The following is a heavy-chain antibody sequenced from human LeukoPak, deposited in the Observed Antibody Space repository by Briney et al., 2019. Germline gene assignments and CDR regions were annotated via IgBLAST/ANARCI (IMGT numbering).Heavy chain of an antibody. J-gene: IGHJ4*02. CDR1: GYTFTGYY. V-gene: IGHV1-2*02. D-gene: IGHD4-23*01. CDR2: INPNSGGT. Sequence: ASVKVSCKASGYTFTGYYMHWVRQAPGQGLEWMGWINPNSGGTNYAQKFQGRVTMTRDTSISTAYMELSRMRSDDTAVYYCAREDYGGNSGLLGFDYWGQGTLVTVSS. CDR3: AREDYGGNSGLLGFDY.